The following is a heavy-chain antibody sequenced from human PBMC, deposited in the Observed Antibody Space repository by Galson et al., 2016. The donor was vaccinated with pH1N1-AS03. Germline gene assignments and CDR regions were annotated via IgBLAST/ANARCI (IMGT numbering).Heavy chain of an antibody. V-gene: IGHV4-30-4*01. J-gene: IGHJ4*02. CDR1: GGSISSADYY. Sequence: SETLSLTCTVSGGSISSADYYWSWIRQPPGKGLEWIGYIYYSGRTYYKPSLKNRVTISVDTSKNQFSLKLNSVTAADTAVYFCAREQLWARIDDWGQGTLVTVSS. CDR2: IYYSGRT. CDR3: AREQLWARIDD. D-gene: IGHD5-18*01.